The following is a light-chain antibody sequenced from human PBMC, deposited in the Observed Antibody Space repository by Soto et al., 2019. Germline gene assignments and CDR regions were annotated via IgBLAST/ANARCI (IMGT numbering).Light chain of an antibody. CDR3: QHYDYWPPIYT. V-gene: IGKV1-5*03. CDR2: KAS. Sequence: DVQMTQSPSTLSGSVGDRVTITFPALQTISSWLAWYQQKPGKAPKLLIYKASTLKSGVPSRFSGSGSGTEFTLTISSLQSEDSAIYSCQHYDYWPPIYTFGQGTKVDIK. J-gene: IGKJ2*01. CDR1: QTISSW.